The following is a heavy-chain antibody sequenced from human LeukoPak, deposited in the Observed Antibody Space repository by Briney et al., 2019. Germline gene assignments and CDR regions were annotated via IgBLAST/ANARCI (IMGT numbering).Heavy chain of an antibody. CDR3: ARGSVAARRFDY. CDR2: IYHSGST. J-gene: IGHJ4*02. V-gene: IGHV4-30-2*01. Sequence: SQTLSLTCTVSGGSISSGGCYWSWIRQPPGKGLEWIGYIYHSGSTYYNPSLKSRVTISVDRSKNQFSLKLSSVTAADTAVYYCARGSVAARRFDYWGQGTLVTVSS. CDR1: GGSISSGGCY. D-gene: IGHD6-6*01.